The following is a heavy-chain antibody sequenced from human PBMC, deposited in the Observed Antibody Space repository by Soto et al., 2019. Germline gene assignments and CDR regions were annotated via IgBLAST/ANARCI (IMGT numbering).Heavy chain of an antibody. V-gene: IGHV3-30*18. D-gene: IGHD2-8*01. CDR2: ISYDGSNK. CDR3: AKMVYAGDAFDI. J-gene: IGHJ3*02. CDR1: GFTFSSYG. Sequence: RRLSCAASGFTFSSYGMHWVRQAPGKGLEWVAVISYDGSNKYYADSVKGRFTISRDNSKNTLYLQMNSLRAEDTAVYYCAKMVYAGDAFDIWGQGTMVTVSS.